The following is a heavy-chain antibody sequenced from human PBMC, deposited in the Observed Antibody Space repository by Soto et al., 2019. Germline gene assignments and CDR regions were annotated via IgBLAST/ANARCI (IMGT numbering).Heavy chain of an antibody. V-gene: IGHV1-3*01. Sequence: GASVKLSCKASGYTFTSYAMHCVRQAPGQRLEWMGWINAGNGNTKYSQKFQGRVTITRDTSASTAYMELSSLRSEDTAVYYCARDEGVPYDILTGYLGYWGQGTLVTVSS. CDR1: GYTFTSYA. J-gene: IGHJ4*02. CDR2: INAGNGNT. D-gene: IGHD3-9*01. CDR3: ARDEGVPYDILTGYLGY.